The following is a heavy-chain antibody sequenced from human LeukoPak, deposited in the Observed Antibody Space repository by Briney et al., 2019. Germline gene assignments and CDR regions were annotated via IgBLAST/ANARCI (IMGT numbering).Heavy chain of an antibody. J-gene: IGHJ4*02. D-gene: IGHD4-17*01. CDR2: IKQDGSEK. CDR3: ARDTYGDYVSNY. Sequence: GGSLRLSCAASGFTFSIYWMSWVRQAPGKGLEWVANIKQDGSEKYYVDSVKGRFTISRDNAKNSLYLQMNSLRAEDTSVYYCARDTYGDYVSNYWGQGTLVTVSS. CDR1: GFTFSIYW. V-gene: IGHV3-7*01.